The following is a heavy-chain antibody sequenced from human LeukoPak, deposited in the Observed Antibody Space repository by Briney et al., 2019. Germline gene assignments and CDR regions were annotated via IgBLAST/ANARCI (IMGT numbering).Heavy chain of an antibody. J-gene: IGHJ4*02. CDR1: GFTLSTYS. CDR2: ISNIGSTI. D-gene: IGHD6-6*01. CDR3: ARGPYSSSNYFDY. Sequence: GGSLRLSCAASGFTLSTYSMNCGPEFPGRGGEGVSYISNIGSTIYYAASVKGRITISRDNAKNSLYLQMNSLRAEDTAVYYCARGPYSSSNYFDYWGQGTLVTVSS. V-gene: IGHV3-48*01.